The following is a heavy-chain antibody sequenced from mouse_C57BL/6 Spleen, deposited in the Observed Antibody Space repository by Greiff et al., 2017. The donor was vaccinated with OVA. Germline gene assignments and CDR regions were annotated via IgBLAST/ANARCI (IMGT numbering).Heavy chain of an antibody. CDR2: IDPNSGGT. D-gene: IGHD2-3*01. J-gene: IGHJ4*01. CDR3: ARIYDGYYVEGYYAMDY. CDR1: GYTFTSYW. Sequence: QVQLQQPGAELVTPGASVKLSCKASGYTFTSYWMHWVKQRPGRGLEWIGRIDPNSGGTKYNEKFKSKATLTVDKPSSTAYMQLSSLTSEDSAVYYCARIYDGYYVEGYYAMDYWGQGTSVTVSS. V-gene: IGHV1-72*01.